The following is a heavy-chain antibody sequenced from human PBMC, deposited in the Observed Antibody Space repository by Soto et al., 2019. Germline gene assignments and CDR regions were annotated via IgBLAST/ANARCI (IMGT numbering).Heavy chain of an antibody. D-gene: IGHD6-19*01. CDR3: ARDGSGWSAY. V-gene: IGHV3-7*01. Sequence: VQLVESGGGLVQPGGSLRLSCAGSGFTFQTSWMSWLRQAPGRGLEWVANMKPDGREQYYVDSVKGRFTISRDNAKNSLYLQMNSLRADDTAVYYCARDGSGWSAYWGQGTLVTVSS. J-gene: IGHJ4*02. CDR1: GFTFQTSW. CDR2: MKPDGREQ.